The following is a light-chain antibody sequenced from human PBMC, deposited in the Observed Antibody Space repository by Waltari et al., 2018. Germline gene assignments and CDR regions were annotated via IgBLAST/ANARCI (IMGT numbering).Light chain of an antibody. V-gene: IGLV1-47*01. CDR1: NSNIGHNY. CDR2: RNN. CDR3: ASWDGSLGGVI. J-gene: IGLJ2*01. Sequence: QSVLSQPPSASGTPGQRVTISCSGTNSNIGHNYVYWYHQLPGTAPKLLIYRNNQRPSGVPDRFSGSKSGTSASLAISGLRSEDEAHYYCASWDGSLGGVIFGGGTKLTVL.